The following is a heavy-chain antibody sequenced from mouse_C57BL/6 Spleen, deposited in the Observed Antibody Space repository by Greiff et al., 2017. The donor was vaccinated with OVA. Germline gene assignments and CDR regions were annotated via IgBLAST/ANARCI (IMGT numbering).Heavy chain of an antibody. CDR1: GYTFTSYW. CDR3: ARGAYYGGY. Sequence: QVQLQQPGAELMKPGASVKLSCKASGYTFTSYWMQWVKQRPGQGLEWIGEIDPSDSYTNYNQKFKGKATLTVDTSSSTAYMQLSSLTSEDSAVYYCARGAYYGGYWGQGTTLTVSS. V-gene: IGHV1-50*01. CDR2: IDPSDSYT. J-gene: IGHJ2*01.